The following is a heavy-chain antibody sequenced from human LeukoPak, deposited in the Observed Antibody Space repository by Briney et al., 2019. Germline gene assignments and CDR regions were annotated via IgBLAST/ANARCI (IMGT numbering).Heavy chain of an antibody. J-gene: IGHJ4*02. CDR2: VNPNSGNT. V-gene: IGHV1-8*03. CDR1: VYTFTSYG. Sequence: ASVKVSCKASVYTFTSYGISWVRQAPGQGLEWMGWVNPNSGNTDFAQNFQGRLTITRNTSISTVYMELSSLRSEDTAVYYCARQWEFLEWLYYFELWGEGPVVTVFS. D-gene: IGHD3-3*01. CDR3: ARQWEFLEWLYYFEL.